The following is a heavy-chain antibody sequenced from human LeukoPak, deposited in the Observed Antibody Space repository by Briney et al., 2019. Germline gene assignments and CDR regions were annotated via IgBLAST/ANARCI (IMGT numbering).Heavy chain of an antibody. CDR2: IYPGDSDT. Sequence: GESLKISCKGSGYSFTSYWIGWVRQMPGKGLEWMGIIYPGDSDTRYSPSFQGQVTISADKSISTAYLQWSSLKASDTAMYYCARGGIDYYDSSGDAFDIWGQGTMVTVSS. J-gene: IGHJ3*02. CDR1: GYSFTSYW. CDR3: ARGGIDYYDSSGDAFDI. V-gene: IGHV5-51*01. D-gene: IGHD3-22*01.